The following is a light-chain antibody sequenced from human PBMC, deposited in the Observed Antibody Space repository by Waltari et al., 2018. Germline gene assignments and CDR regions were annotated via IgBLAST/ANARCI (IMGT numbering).Light chain of an antibody. J-gene: IGLJ3*02. Sequence: QLVLTQSPSASASLGASVKLTCTLSSGHSTNVIAWLQKRPARGPRYLMKVNSDGSHNKGDGIPGRFSGSSSGAGHYLAISSLQSEDEADYYCQTGGHGTWVFGGGTKLTVL. V-gene: IGLV4-69*01. CDR3: QTGGHGTWV. CDR2: VNSDGSH. CDR1: SGHSTNV.